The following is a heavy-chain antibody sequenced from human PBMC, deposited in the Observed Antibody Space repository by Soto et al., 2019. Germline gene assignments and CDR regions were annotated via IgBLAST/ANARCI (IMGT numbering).Heavy chain of an antibody. V-gene: IGHV3-30*18. Sequence: QVHLVESGGGMVQPGGSLRLSCTPSGFTFRNYGLHWVRQAPGKGLEWVALISYDGDNKYYTDSARGRFTVSRDNFKNTLFLQMDSLSAEDTAVYYCAKDRHYPRDYFHYWGQGTLVTVSS. D-gene: IGHD3-10*01. J-gene: IGHJ4*02. CDR3: AKDRHYPRDYFHY. CDR1: GFTFRNYG. CDR2: ISYDGDNK.